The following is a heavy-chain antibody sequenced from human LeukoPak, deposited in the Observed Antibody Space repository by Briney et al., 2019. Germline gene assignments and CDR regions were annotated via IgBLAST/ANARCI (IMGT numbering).Heavy chain of an antibody. Sequence: PGGSLRLSCAASGFAFNDHFMDWVRQAPGKGLEWVGRIRTKAYRHPTDYAASVKGRFTVTRDDSKNSLYLQMNSLKTEDTAVYYCVRGRMTMIRGAIIPGYYFDSWGRGTLVTVSS. CDR2: IRTKAYRHPT. CDR1: GFAFNDHF. D-gene: IGHD3-10*01. V-gene: IGHV3-72*01. J-gene: IGHJ4*02. CDR3: VRGRMTMIRGAIIPGYYFDS.